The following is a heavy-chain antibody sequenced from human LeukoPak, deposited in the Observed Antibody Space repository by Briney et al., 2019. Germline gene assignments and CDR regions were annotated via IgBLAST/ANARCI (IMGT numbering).Heavy chain of an antibody. D-gene: IGHD3-10*01. Sequence: PGGSLRLSCAASGFTFSSYSMDWVRQAPGEGLEWVSSISSSSSYIYYADSVKGRFTISRDNAKNSLYLQMNSLRAEDTAVYYCARVQYYGSGSYLYYFDYWGQGTLVTVSS. CDR2: ISSSSSYI. V-gene: IGHV3-21*01. J-gene: IGHJ4*02. CDR3: ARVQYYGSGSYLYYFDY. CDR1: GFTFSSYS.